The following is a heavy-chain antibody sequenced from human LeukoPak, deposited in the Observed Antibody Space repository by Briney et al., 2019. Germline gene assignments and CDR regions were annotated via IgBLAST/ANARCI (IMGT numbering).Heavy chain of an antibody. J-gene: IGHJ4*02. Sequence: GGSLRLSCATSGFTFSSYAMHWVRQATGKGLEWVSAIGTAGDTFYPGSVKGRFTIPRENAKNSLSLQMNSLRAEDTAVYYCVRQQTPHGNFDYWGQGTLVTVSS. V-gene: IGHV3-13*01. CDR3: VRQQTPHGNFDY. CDR2: IGTAGDT. CDR1: GFTFSSYA. D-gene: IGHD1-26*01.